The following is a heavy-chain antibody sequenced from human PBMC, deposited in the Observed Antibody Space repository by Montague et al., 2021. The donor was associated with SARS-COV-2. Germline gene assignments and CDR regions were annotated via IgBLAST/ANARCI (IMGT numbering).Heavy chain of an antibody. CDR1: GFTFSSYG. V-gene: IGHV3-30*18. CDR2: ISYDGSNK. Sequence: SRRLSCAASGFTFSSYGIHWVRQAPGKGLEWVAVISYDGSNKHYADSVKGRFTISRDNSKNTLYLQMNSLRAEDTAVYYCAKDQGDCSSSRCFRGWTYYYYCMDVWGQGTTVTVSS. J-gene: IGHJ6*02. D-gene: IGHD2-2*01. CDR3: AKDQGDCSSSRCFRGWTYYYYCMDV.